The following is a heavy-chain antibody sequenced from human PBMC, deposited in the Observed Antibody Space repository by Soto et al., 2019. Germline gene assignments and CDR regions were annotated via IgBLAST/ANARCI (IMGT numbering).Heavy chain of an antibody. D-gene: IGHD1-26*01. J-gene: IGHJ3*02. Sequence: SETLSLTCTVSGGSISSSSYYWGWIRQPPGKGLEWIGSIYYSGSTYYNPSLKSRVTISVDTSKNQFSLKLSSVTAADTAVYYCASRGGATTAFDIWGQGTRVTVSS. CDR2: IYYSGST. CDR3: ASRGGATTAFDI. V-gene: IGHV4-39*01. CDR1: GGSISSSSYY.